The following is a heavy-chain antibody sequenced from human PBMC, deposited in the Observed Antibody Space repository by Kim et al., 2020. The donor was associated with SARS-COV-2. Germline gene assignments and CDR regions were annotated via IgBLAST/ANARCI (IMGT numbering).Heavy chain of an antibody. CDR1: GFTFSDYY. CDR2: ISGSGTSI. J-gene: IGHJ5*01. V-gene: IGHV3-11*01. D-gene: IGHD6-19*01. CDR3: ARVFGSGIPRGWFDS. Sequence: GGSLSLSCAASGFTFSDYYMTWIRQAPGKGLVWLSYISGSGTSIFSADSVKGRFTISRDNTKNSLFLQMKSLRDEDTAVYYCARVFGSGIPRGWFDSWGQETLVTVSS.